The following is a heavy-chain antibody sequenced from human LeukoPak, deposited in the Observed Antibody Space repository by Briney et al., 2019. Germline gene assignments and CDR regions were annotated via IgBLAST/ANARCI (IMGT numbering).Heavy chain of an antibody. J-gene: IGHJ4*02. Sequence: PSETLSLTCAVYGGSFSGYYWSWIRQPPGKGLEWIGEINHSGSTNYNPSLKSRVTISVDTSKNQFSLKLSSVTAADTAVYYCARSSYDFWSGYLGYWGQGTLVTVSS. CDR1: GGSFSGYY. D-gene: IGHD3-3*01. V-gene: IGHV4-34*01. CDR2: INHSGST. CDR3: ARSSYDFWSGYLGY.